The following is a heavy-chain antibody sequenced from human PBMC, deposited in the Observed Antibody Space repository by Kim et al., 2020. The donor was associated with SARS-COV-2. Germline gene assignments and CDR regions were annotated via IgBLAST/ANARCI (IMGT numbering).Heavy chain of an antibody. CDR3: ARLRSYYDSSGYYSVRNVAFYS. J-gene: IGHJ3*02. CDR1: EFTFSDYY. Sequence: GGSLRLSCAASEFTFSDYYMSWIRQAPGKGLEWVSYISSTGSAIYYADSVKGRFTISRDNAKNSLYLQMNSLRAEDTAVYYCARLRSYYDSSGYYSVRNVAFYSWVQGTMVTVP. D-gene: IGHD3-22*01. V-gene: IGHV3-11*01. CDR2: ISSTGSAI.